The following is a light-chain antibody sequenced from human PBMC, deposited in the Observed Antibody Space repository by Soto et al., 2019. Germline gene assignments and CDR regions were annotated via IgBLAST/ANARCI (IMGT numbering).Light chain of an antibody. CDR1: QSVSSGY. CDR2: GAS. J-gene: IGKJ1*01. Sequence: EIVLTQSPGTLSLSPGERATLSCRASQSVSSGYLAWYHQKPGQAPRLLIHGASSRATGIPGRFSGSGSGTDFTLTISRLEPEDFAVYYCQQYGRSPPTFGQGTKVDIK. CDR3: QQYGRSPPT. V-gene: IGKV3-20*01.